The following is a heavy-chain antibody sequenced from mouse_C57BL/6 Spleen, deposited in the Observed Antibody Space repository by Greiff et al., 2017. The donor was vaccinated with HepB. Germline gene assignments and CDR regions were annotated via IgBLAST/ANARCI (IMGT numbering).Heavy chain of an antibody. CDR2: INPSNGGT. J-gene: IGHJ2*01. Sequence: VQLQQSGTELVKPGASVKLSCKASGYTFTSYWMHWVKQRPGQGLEWIGNINPSNGGTNYNEKFKSKATLTVDKSSSTAYMQLSSLTSEDSAVYYCARCPPTAHAVGYYFDYWGQGTTLTVSS. CDR3: ARCPPTAHAVGYYFDY. CDR1: GYTFTSYW. V-gene: IGHV1-53*01. D-gene: IGHD3-2*02.